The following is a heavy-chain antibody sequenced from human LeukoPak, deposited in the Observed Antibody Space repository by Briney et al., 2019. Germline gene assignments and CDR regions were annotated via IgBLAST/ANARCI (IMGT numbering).Heavy chain of an antibody. CDR1: GFSFSNYA. J-gene: IGHJ4*02. Sequence: GGSLRLSCATSGFSFSNYAMSWVRQAPGKGLEWVSAISGEGVTIYYADSVKGRFTISRDNSKNTLYLQMNSLRAEDTAVYYCAKIQGSSGYYPDYWGQGTLVTVSS. V-gene: IGHV3-23*01. CDR2: ISGEGVTI. CDR3: AKIQGSSGYYPDY. D-gene: IGHD3-22*01.